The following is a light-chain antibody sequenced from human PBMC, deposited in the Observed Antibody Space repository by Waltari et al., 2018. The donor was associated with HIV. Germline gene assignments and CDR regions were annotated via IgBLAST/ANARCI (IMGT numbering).Light chain of an antibody. CDR3: SSYTSSSTLV. Sequence: QSALPQPASVSGSPGQSITISCTGTSSHVGGYNYVSWYQHHPGKAPKLKIYEISNRPSGVSNRFSGSKSGNTASLTISGLQAEDEADYYCSSYTSSSTLVFGGGTELTVL. V-gene: IGLV2-14*01. CDR1: SSHVGGYNY. J-gene: IGLJ2*01. CDR2: EIS.